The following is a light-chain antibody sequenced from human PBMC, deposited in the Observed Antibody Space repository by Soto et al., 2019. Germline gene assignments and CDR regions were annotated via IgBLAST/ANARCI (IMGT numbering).Light chain of an antibody. CDR2: RNN. J-gene: IGLJ2*01. CDR1: SSNIGSNY. Sequence: QSVLTQPPSASGTPGQRVTISCSGSSSNIGSNYVFWYQHLPGTAPKLLIYRNNQRPSGVPDRFSGCKSGTSASLAISGLRSEDETDYDCAAWDDSLSGVVFGGGTQLTVL. V-gene: IGLV1-47*01. CDR3: AAWDDSLSGVV.